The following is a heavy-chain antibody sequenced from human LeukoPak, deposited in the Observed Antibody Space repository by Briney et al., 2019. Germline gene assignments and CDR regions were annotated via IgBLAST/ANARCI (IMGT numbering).Heavy chain of an antibody. CDR3: ARVGYSGWNLEY. Sequence: GGSLRLSCAASGFTFRSYWMSWVRQAPGKGLEWVANINRGGSVKYYGDSVKGRFTHSRDDAKNSLYVQMNSLRDEDTAVYYCARVGYSGWNLEYWGQGTLVTVSS. V-gene: IGHV3-7*01. CDR2: INRGGSVK. J-gene: IGHJ4*02. D-gene: IGHD5-12*01. CDR1: GFTFRSYW.